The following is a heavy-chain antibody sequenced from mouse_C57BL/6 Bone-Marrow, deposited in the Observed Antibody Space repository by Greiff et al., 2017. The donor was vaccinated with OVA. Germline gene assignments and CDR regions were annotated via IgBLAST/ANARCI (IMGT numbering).Heavy chain of an antibody. Sequence: VQLQQSGPELVKPGASVKISCKASGYSFTDYNMNWVKQSNGKSLEWIGVINPNYGTTSYNQKFKGKATLTVDQSSSTAYMQLNSLTSEDSAVYYCARWLYMGLQQGVYYLVYWGQGTTLTVSS. CDR2: INPNYGTT. V-gene: IGHV1-39*01. CDR1: GYSFTDYN. CDR3: ARWLYMGLQQGVYYLVY. J-gene: IGHJ2*01. D-gene: IGHD1-3*01.